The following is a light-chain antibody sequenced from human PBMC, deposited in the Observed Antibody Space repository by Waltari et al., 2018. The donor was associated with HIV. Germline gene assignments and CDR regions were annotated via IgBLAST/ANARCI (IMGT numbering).Light chain of an antibody. V-gene: IGLV2-11*01. CDR2: DVT. CDR1: SGALAGSSF. Sequence: QSALTQPRSVSGSPGQSVILSCTGSSGALAGSSFVSWYQQHPGEAPKVVIYDVTKRPSGVPDRFSGSRSGNTASLTISGLQAEDEADYFCCSFVGSYSYVFGTGTKVTVL. CDR3: CSFVGSYSYV. J-gene: IGLJ1*01.